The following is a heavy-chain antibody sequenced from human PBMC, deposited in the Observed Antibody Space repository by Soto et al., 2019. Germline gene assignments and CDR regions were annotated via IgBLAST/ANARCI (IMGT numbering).Heavy chain of an antibody. CDR1: GFTFGDYA. V-gene: IGHV3-49*04. Sequence: GGSLRLSCTTSGFTFGDYALSWVRQAPGKGLEWVGFIRRNAYGGTTDYAASVKGRFTISRDDSKSIAYLQMNSLRTEDTALYYCTRASGLDFDFWGQGTLVTVSS. D-gene: IGHD3-16*01. J-gene: IGHJ4*02. CDR2: IRRNAYGGTT. CDR3: TRASGLDFDF.